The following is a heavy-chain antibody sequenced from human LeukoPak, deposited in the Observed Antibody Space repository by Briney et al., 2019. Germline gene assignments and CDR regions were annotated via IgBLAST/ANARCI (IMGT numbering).Heavy chain of an antibody. Sequence: ASVKVSCKASGYTFTGYYMHWVRQAPGQGLEWMGWINPNSGGTNYAQKFQGRVTMTRDTSISTAYMELSRLRSDDTAVYYCARVLRVVTPPLGYWGQGTLVTVSS. D-gene: IGHD4-23*01. CDR2: INPNSGGT. CDR3: ARVLRVVTPPLGY. CDR1: GYTFTGYY. J-gene: IGHJ4*02. V-gene: IGHV1-2*02.